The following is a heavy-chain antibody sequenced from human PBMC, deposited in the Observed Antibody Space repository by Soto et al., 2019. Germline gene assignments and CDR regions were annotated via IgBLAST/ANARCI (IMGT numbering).Heavy chain of an antibody. Sequence: SETLSLTCTVSGGSISTYYWSWIRQPPGKGLEWIGYMKGSGSANYNPSLKSRVTMSVDTSKNLFSLKLSSVTAADTAVYYCARLHDSGWSNYFDYWGQGILVTVSS. J-gene: IGHJ4*02. D-gene: IGHD6-19*01. CDR1: GGSISTYY. V-gene: IGHV4-59*12. CDR2: MKGSGSA. CDR3: ARLHDSGWSNYFDY.